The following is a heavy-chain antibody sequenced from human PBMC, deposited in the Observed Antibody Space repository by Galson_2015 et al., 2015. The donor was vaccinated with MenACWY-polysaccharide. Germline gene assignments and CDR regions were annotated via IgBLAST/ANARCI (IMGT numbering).Heavy chain of an antibody. D-gene: IGHD5-18*01. CDR2: ISYDGSNK. CDR3: ASARAYSYGGGWYFDY. V-gene: IGHV3-33*01. CDR1: GLTFRSYG. J-gene: IGHJ4*02. Sequence: SLRLSCAASGLTFRSYGVQWVRQAPGKGLEWVTIISYDGSNKYYADSVKGRFTISRDNSKNTLYLQMNSLRAEDTAVYYCASARAYSYGGGWYFDYWGQGTLVAVSS.